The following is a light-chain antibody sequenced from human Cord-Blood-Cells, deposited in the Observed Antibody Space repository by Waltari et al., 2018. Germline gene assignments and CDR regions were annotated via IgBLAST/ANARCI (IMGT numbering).Light chain of an antibody. J-gene: IGLJ1*01. CDR3: AAWDDSLSGPV. V-gene: IGLV1-47*01. CDR1: SSNIGSNY. Sequence: QSVLTQPPSASGTPGQRVTISCSGSSSNIGSNYVYWYQQLPGTAPKLLIYKNNQRPSGVPDLFSGSKSGTSASRAISGLRSEDEADYYCAAWDDSLSGPVFGTGTKVTVL. CDR2: KNN.